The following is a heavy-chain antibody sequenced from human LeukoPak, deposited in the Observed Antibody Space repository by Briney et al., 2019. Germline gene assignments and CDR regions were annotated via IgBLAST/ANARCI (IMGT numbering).Heavy chain of an antibody. CDR3: AKGGLVHRFDP. Sequence: GGSLKPPCPASGSPFSSNAMSWVRQPQGKGLEWVSGISGSGDNTYYADSVKGRFTISRDNSKNTLYLQMNSLRADDTAVYYCAKGGLVHRFDPWGQGTLVTVSS. J-gene: IGHJ5*02. CDR2: ISGSGDNT. V-gene: IGHV3-23*01. CDR1: GSPFSSNA.